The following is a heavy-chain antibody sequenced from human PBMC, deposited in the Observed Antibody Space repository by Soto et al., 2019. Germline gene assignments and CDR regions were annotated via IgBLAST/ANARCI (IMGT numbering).Heavy chain of an antibody. CDR3: TKDYGDFWDPLDY. Sequence: EVQLLESGGGLVQPGGSLRLSCAASGFTFSSFAMSWVRQAPGKGLEWVSGITASGDYRYYADSVKGRFTISRDNSKNTLYLQMNGLRVEDTAVFYGTKDYGDFWDPLDYWGQGTLVTVSS. D-gene: IGHD4-17*01. CDR2: ITASGDYR. V-gene: IGHV3-23*01. CDR1: GFTFSSFA. J-gene: IGHJ4*02.